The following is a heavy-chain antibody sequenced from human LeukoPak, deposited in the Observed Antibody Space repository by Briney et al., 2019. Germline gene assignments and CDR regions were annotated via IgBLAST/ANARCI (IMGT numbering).Heavy chain of an antibody. D-gene: IGHD2-2*01. V-gene: IGHV1-2*02. J-gene: IGHJ3*02. CDR3: ARERCSSTSCYEDAFDI. Sequence: ASLKVSCKTSGYTFTGYYMHWVRQAPGQGLEWMGWINPNSGGTNYAQKFQGRVTMTRDTSISTAYMELSRLRADDTAVYYFARERCSSTSCYEDAFDIWGQGTMVTVSS. CDR1: GYTFTGYY. CDR2: INPNSGGT.